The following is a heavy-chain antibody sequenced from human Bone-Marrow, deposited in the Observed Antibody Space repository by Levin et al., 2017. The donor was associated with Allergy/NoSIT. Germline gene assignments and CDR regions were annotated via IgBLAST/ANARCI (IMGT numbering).Heavy chain of an antibody. CDR2: IYPGDSDA. J-gene: IGHJ6*03. CDR3: ARRRGSGGYYKVDYYYYIDV. V-gene: IGHV5-51*01. Sequence: GESLKISCKGSGYSFTNYWIGWVRQMPGKGLEWMGIIYPGDSDARYSPSFQGQVTISVDKSISTAFLQWSSLKASDTAMYYCARRRGSGGYYKVDYYYYIDVWGKGTTVTVSS. CDR1: GYSFTNYW. D-gene: IGHD3-10*01.